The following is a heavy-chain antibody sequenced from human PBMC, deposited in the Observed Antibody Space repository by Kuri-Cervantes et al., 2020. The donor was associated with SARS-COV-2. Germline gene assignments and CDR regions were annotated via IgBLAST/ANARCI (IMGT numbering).Heavy chain of an antibody. CDR3: AKSLGEFYYGSGAGEWFDP. D-gene: IGHD3-10*01. CDR2: ISYDGSNK. Sequence: GESLKISCAASGFTFSSYGMHWVRQAPGKGLEWVAVISYDGSNKYYADSVKGRFTISRDNSKNTLYLQMNSLRAEDKAVYYCAKSLGEFYYGSGAGEWFDPWGQGTLVTVSS. J-gene: IGHJ5*02. V-gene: IGHV3-30*18. CDR1: GFTFSSYG.